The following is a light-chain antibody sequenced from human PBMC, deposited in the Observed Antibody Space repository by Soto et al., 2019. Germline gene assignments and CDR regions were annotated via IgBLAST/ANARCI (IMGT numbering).Light chain of an antibody. CDR3: QQYDNVPLT. CDR1: QDIRKS. Sequence: DIQMTQSPSSLSASVGDRVTLTCRASQDIRKSLNWYQQKVGKAPKLLIYDASNLETGVPSRFSGSGSGTDFSFTISNLQPEDTATYYCQQYDNVPLTFGGGTKVEIK. CDR2: DAS. J-gene: IGKJ4*01. V-gene: IGKV1-33*01.